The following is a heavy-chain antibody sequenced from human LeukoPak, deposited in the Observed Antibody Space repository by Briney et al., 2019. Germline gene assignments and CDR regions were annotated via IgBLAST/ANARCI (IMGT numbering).Heavy chain of an antibody. CDR2: VYYSGRT. Sequence: SETLSLTCTVSGGSTTGYFWIWIRQPPGKGLEWIGYVYYSGRTSYNPSLKSRVTISVDTSKNQFSLKLSSVTAADTAVYHCARHMTVTYDAFDIWGQGTMVTVSS. D-gene: IGHD3-22*01. CDR1: GGSTTGYF. CDR3: ARHMTVTYDAFDI. J-gene: IGHJ3*02. V-gene: IGHV4-59*08.